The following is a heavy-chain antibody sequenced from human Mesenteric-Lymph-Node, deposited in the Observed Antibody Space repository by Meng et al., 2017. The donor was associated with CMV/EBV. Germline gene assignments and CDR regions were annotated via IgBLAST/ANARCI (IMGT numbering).Heavy chain of an antibody. J-gene: IGHJ5*02. CDR2: IYYSGST. CDR1: GGSISSSSYY. D-gene: IGHD4-11*01. Sequence: LPCTVCGGSISSSSYYWGWIRQPPGKGLEWIGSIYYSGSTYYNPSLKSRVTISVDTSKNQFSLKLSSVTAADTAVYYCTGSTAWFDPWGQGTLVTVSS. CDR3: TGSTAWFDP. V-gene: IGHV4-39*01.